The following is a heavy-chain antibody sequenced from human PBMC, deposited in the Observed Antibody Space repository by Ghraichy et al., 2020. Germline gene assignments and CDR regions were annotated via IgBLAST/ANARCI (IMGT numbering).Heavy chain of an antibody. V-gene: IGHV3-21*01. D-gene: IGHD3-10*01. CDR3: ARVGSSTYDAFDI. J-gene: IGHJ3*02. CDR1: GFTLSSYH. Sequence: GGSLRLSCAAYGFTLSSYHMNWVRQAPGKWLEWVSSISSSSSYIYYADSVKGRFTISRDNAKNSLYLQMNSLRAEDTAVYYCARVGSSTYDAFDIWGQGTMVTGAS. CDR2: ISSSSSYI.